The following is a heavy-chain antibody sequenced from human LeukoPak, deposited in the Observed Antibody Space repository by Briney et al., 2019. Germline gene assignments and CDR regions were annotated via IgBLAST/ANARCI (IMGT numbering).Heavy chain of an antibody. J-gene: IGHJ4*02. CDR2: MKQDGSEK. D-gene: IGHD2-2*01. CDR3: ARRRCTSTSCFEDY. Sequence: GSLRLSCAASGFTFSSYWMSWVRQAPGKGLEWVANMKQDGSEKYYVDSVKGRFTISRDNAMNSLNLQMDSLRAEDTAVYYCARRRCTSTSCFEDYWGQGTLVTVSS. V-gene: IGHV3-7*01. CDR1: GFTFSSYW.